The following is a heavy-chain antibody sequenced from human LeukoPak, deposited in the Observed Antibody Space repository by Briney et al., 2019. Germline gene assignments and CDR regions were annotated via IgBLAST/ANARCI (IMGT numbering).Heavy chain of an antibody. D-gene: IGHD1-26*01. J-gene: IGHJ5*02. CDR1: GFTVSSNY. CDR3: VLQLKKWGQGLDWFDP. CDR2: IYSGGST. V-gene: IGHV3-66*01. Sequence: GGSLRLSCAASGFTVSSNYMSWVRQAPGKGLEWVSVIYSGGSTYYADSVKGRFTISRNNSKNTMYLQMNSLRAEDTAVYYCVLQLKKWGQGLDWFDPWGQGTLVTVSS.